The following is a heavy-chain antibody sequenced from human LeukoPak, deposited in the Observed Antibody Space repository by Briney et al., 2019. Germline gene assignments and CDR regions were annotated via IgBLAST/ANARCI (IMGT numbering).Heavy chain of an antibody. D-gene: IGHD2-8*02. CDR3: AKDGSWSCTD. V-gene: IGHV3-30*02. Sequence: PEGSLRLSCAASGFTFSSYAMHWVRQGPGKGLEWVAYIAHHGSNKYYADSVKGRFTISRDNSKRTLYLQMNNLRADDTAVYYCAKDGSWSCTDWGQGALVTVSS. J-gene: IGHJ4*02. CDR2: IAHHGSNK. CDR1: GFTFSSYA.